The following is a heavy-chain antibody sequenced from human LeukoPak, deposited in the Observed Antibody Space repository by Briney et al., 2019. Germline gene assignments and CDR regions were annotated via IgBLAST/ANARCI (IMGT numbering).Heavy chain of an antibody. J-gene: IGHJ4*02. V-gene: IGHV3-21*01. Sequence: ETLSLTCTVSGGSISSYYWSWVRQAPGKGLEWVSSISSSSSYIYYADSVKGRFTISRDNAKNSLYLQMNSLRAEDTAVYYCARVLYSSGYYFLDYWGQGTLVTVSS. CDR3: ARVLYSSGYYFLDY. CDR2: ISSSSSYI. CDR1: GGSISSYY. D-gene: IGHD3-22*01.